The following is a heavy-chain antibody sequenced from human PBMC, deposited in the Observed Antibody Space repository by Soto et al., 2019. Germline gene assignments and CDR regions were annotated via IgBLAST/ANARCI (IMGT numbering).Heavy chain of an antibody. Sequence: AASVNVSCKASGYTFTSYGISWVRQAPGQGLEWMGWISAYNGNTNYAQKLQGRVTMTTDTSTSTAYMELRSLRSDDTAVYYCASEYSSGRYKSDAFDIWGQGTMVTVSS. D-gene: IGHD6-19*01. J-gene: IGHJ3*02. V-gene: IGHV1-18*01. CDR2: ISAYNGNT. CDR1: GYTFTSYG. CDR3: ASEYSSGRYKSDAFDI.